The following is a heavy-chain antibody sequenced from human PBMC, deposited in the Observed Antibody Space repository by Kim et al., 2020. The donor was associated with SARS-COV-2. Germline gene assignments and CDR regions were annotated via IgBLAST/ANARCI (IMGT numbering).Heavy chain of an antibody. Sequence: GGSLRLSCAASGFTFSSYAMHWVRQAPGKGLEWVAVISYDGGNKYYADSVKGRFTISRDNSKNTLYLQMNSLRAEDTAVYYCARDFFCINAPGIYCYYYGMDVGGQGTRVTVSS. CDR3: ARDFFCINAPGIYCYYYGMDV. CDR2: ISYDGGNK. J-gene: IGHJ6*02. V-gene: IGHV3-30-3*01. D-gene: IGHD2-2*01. CDR1: GFTFSSYA.